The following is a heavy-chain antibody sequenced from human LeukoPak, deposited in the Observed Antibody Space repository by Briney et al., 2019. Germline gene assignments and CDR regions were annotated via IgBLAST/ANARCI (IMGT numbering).Heavy chain of an antibody. Sequence: SGPTLVNPTQTLTLTCTFSGFSLNTGGVGVGWIRQPPGKALEWLALIYWDDDKRYSTSLKSRLTVTKDTSKNQVVLTMTNMDPADTATYYCAHTLHVNFGFDSWGQGALVTVSS. V-gene: IGHV2-5*02. D-gene: IGHD1-20*01. CDR1: GFSLNTGGVG. CDR3: AHTLHVNFGFDS. J-gene: IGHJ4*02. CDR2: IYWDDDK.